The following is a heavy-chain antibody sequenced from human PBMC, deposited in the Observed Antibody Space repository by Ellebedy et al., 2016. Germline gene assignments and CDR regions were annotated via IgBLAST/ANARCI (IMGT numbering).Heavy chain of an antibody. CDR1: GGSFSGYY. Sequence: SETLSLXXAVYGGSFSGYYWSWIRQPPGKGLEWIGEINHSGSTNYNPSLKSRVTISVDTSKNQFSLKLSSVTAADTAVYYCARKLLSAFDIWGQGTMVTVSS. CDR2: INHSGST. J-gene: IGHJ3*02. D-gene: IGHD2-2*01. V-gene: IGHV4-34*01. CDR3: ARKLLSAFDI.